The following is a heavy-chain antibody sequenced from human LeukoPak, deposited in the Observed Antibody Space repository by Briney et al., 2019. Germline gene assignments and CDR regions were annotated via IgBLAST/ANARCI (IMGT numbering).Heavy chain of an antibody. CDR1: GFTFSSYW. CDR2: INHNGNVN. V-gene: IGHV3-7*03. Sequence: GGSLRLSCAASGFTFSSYWMNWARQAPGKGLEWVASINHNGNVNYYVDSVKGRLTISRDNAKNSLYLQMSNLRAEGTAVYFCARGGGLDVWGQGATVTVSS. J-gene: IGHJ6*02. CDR3: ARGGGLDV. D-gene: IGHD3-16*01.